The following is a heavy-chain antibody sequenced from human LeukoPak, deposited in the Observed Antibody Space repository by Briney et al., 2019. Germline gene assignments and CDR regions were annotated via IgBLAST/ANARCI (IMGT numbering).Heavy chain of an antibody. Sequence: ASVKVSCKASGYTFTSYGISWVRQATGQGLEWMGWMNPNGGNTGYAQKFQGRVTMTRNTSISTAYMELSSLRSEDMAVYYCARETVMYYYGSGSYYFDYWGQGTLVTVSS. CDR2: MNPNGGNT. CDR3: ARETVMYYYGSGSYYFDY. V-gene: IGHV1-8*02. CDR1: GYTFTSYG. D-gene: IGHD3-10*01. J-gene: IGHJ4*02.